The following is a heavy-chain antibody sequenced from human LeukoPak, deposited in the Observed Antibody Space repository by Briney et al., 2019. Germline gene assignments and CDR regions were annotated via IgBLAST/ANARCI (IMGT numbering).Heavy chain of an antibody. V-gene: IGHV4-31*03. CDR3: ARGVPDIVAIFDY. Sequence: SETLSLACTVSGGSMSSGGYYWSWIRQQRGKGREGIAYIYYSGSTYNNPCLKSRVTITVYTTNNQFSLKLSSVTAADTAVYYCARGVPDIVAIFDYWGQGTLVTVSS. J-gene: IGHJ4*02. CDR2: IYYSGST. D-gene: IGHD2-15*01. CDR1: GGSMSSGGYY.